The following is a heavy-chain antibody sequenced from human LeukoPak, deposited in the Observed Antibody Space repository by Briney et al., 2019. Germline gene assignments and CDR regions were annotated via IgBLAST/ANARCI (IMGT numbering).Heavy chain of an antibody. CDR3: ATRVVPAVLGGMDV. D-gene: IGHD2-2*01. J-gene: IGHJ6*04. Sequence: ASVKVSCTASGYTFTGYYMHWVRQAPGQGLEWMGWINPNSGGTNYAQKFQGRVTMTEDTSTDTAYMELSSLRSEDTAVYYCATRVVPAVLGGMDVWGKGTTVTVSS. V-gene: IGHV1-2*02. CDR1: GYTFTGYY. CDR2: INPNSGGT.